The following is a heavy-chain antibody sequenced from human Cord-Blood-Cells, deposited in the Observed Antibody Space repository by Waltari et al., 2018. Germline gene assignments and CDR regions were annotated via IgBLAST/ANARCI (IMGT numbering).Heavy chain of an antibody. CDR1: GYSISSGYY. J-gene: IGHJ3*02. D-gene: IGHD3-3*01. CDR2: IYHSGST. V-gene: IGHV4-38-2*02. Sequence: QVQLQESGPGLVKPSENLSLTCAVSGYSISSGYYWGWIRQPPGKGLEWFGSIYHSGSTYYNPSLKSRVTISVDTSKNQFSLKLSSVTAADTAVYYCARDRYMSPLYYDFWSGYYTGTGDAFDIWGQGTMVTVSS. CDR3: ARDRYMSPLYYDFWSGYYTGTGDAFDI.